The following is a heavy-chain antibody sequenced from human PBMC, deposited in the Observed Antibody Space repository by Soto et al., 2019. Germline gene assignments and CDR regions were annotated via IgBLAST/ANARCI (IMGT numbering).Heavy chain of an antibody. J-gene: IGHJ6*02. Sequence: SETLSLTCTVSGGSISSYYWSWIRQPPGKVLEWIGYIYYSGSTNYNPSLKSRVTITVDTSKNQFSLKLSSVTAADTAVYYCAAGGSDSSGYYPYWYYGMDVWGQGTTVTVSS. V-gene: IGHV4-59*01. CDR1: GGSISSYY. CDR3: AAGGSDSSGYYPYWYYGMDV. CDR2: IYYSGST. D-gene: IGHD3-22*01.